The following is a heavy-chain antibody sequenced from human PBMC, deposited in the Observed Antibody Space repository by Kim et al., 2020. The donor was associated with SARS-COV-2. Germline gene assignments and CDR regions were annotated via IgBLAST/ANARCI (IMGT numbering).Heavy chain of an antibody. D-gene: IGHD6-19*01. CDR2: ISAYNGNT. J-gene: IGHJ4*02. V-gene: IGHV1-18*01. Sequence: ASVKVSCKASGYTFTSYGISWVRQAPGQGLEWMGWISAYNGNTKYAQKLQGRVTMTTDTSTSTAYMELRSLRSDDTAVYYCASHPDSSGWFYFDYWGQGTLVTVSS. CDR3: ASHPDSSGWFYFDY. CDR1: GYTFTSYG.